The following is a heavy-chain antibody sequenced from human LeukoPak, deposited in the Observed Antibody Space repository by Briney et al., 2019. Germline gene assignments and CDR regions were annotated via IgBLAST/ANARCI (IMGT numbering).Heavy chain of an antibody. V-gene: IGHV3-30-3*01. CDR2: ISYDGSNK. D-gene: IGHD2-2*01. CDR3: ARDRSSNEYYFDY. J-gene: IGHJ4*02. Sequence: PGGSLRLSCAASGFXFSSYAIHWVRQAPGKGLESVADISYDGSNKYYADPVKGRFTISRDNSKYTLYLQMNSLRAEDTAVYYCARDRSSNEYYFDYWGQGTLVTVSS. CDR1: GFXFSSYA.